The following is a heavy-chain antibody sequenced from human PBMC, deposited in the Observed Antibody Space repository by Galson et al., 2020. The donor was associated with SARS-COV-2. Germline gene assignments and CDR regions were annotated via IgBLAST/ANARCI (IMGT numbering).Heavy chain of an antibody. CDR2: IWSDGTTT. CDR1: GFTFSNYA. D-gene: IGHD3-9*01. V-gene: IGHV3-33*01. J-gene: IGHJ4*02. CDR3: ARDYDVLTGYPAYYFDY. Sequence: GGSLRLSCAASGFTFSNYAMHWVRQPPGKGLEWVAVIWSDGTTTHYVDSLEGRCTISRDNSRNTLYLQMDSLRAEDTAVYYCARDYDVLTGYPAYYFDYWGQGTLVTVSS.